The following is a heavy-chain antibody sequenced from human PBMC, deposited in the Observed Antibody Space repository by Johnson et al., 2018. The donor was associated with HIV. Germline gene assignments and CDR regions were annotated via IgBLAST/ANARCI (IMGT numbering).Heavy chain of an antibody. V-gene: IGHV3-30*14. CDR3: ARAYTYGAFDI. Sequence: QVQLVESGGGVVQPGRSLRLSCAASGFTFSSYAMHWVRQAPGKGLEWVAVISFDGSNKYYADSVKGRFTISRDNSKNMLYLQMNSLRPEDTAVYYCARAYTYGAFDIWGQGTTVTISS. CDR1: GFTFSSYA. CDR2: ISFDGSNK. J-gene: IGHJ3*02. D-gene: IGHD5-18*01.